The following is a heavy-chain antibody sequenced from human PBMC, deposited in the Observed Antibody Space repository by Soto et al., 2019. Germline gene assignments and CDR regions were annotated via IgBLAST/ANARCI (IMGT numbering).Heavy chain of an antibody. CDR1: GYTFTSYY. CDR2: INPSGGST. V-gene: IGHV1-46*01. J-gene: IGHJ6*02. CDR3: ARGDIVAIFGMDV. Sequence: QVQLVQSGAEVKKPGASVKVSCKASGYTFTSYYMHWVRQAPGQGLEWMGIINPSGGSTTYAQKFQGRVTMTRDTSTSTVYMELSSMRSEDTAVYYCARGDIVAIFGMDVWGQGTTVTVSS. D-gene: IGHD5-12*01.